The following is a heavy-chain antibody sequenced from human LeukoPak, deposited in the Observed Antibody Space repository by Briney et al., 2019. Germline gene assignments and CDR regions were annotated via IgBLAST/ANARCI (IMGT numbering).Heavy chain of an antibody. D-gene: IGHD2-2*01. Sequence: PSETLSLTCTVSGGSISSGGYYWSWIRQHPGKGLEWIGYIYYSGSTYYNPSLKSRFTISVDTSKNQFSLKLSSVTAADTAVYYCARGRYCSSTSCYGLNDYWGQGTLVTVSS. CDR1: GGSISSGGYY. CDR2: IYYSGST. V-gene: IGHV4-31*03. CDR3: ARGRYCSSTSCYGLNDY. J-gene: IGHJ4*02.